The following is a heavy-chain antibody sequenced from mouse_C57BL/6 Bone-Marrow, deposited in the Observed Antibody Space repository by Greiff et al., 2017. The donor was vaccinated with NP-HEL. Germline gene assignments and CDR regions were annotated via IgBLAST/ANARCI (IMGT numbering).Heavy chain of an antibody. CDR1: GYTFTDYY. CDR3: ARSLIYYGYGYY. Sequence: EVQLQQSGPVLVKPGASVKMSCKASGYTFTDYYMNWVKQSHGKSLEWIGVINPYNGGTSYNQKFKGKATLTVDKSSSTAYMELNSLTSEDSAVYYCARSLIYYGYGYYWGQGTTLTVSS. D-gene: IGHD2-2*01. V-gene: IGHV1-19*01. CDR2: INPYNGGT. J-gene: IGHJ2*01.